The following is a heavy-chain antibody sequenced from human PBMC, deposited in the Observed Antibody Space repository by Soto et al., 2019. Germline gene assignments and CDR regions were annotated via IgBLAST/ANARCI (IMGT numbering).Heavy chain of an antibody. Sequence: QVQLVQSGAEVKQPGASVKVSCKASGYTLTNYGFTCVRQAPGQGLEWLGWISTYNGNTKYAQNVQGRLTMTTDTSTSTANMELTSLRSDDTALYSCARTTVTAIYYYMDVRGKGSTVTVSS. CDR3: ARTTVTAIYYYMDV. CDR2: ISTYNGNT. J-gene: IGHJ6*03. D-gene: IGHD4-17*01. V-gene: IGHV1-18*01. CDR1: GYTLTNYG.